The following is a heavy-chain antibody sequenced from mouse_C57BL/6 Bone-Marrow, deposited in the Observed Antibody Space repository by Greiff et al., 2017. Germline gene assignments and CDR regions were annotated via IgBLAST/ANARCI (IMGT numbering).Heavy chain of an antibody. CDR2: IYPRSGNT. D-gene: IGHD1-1*01. CDR3: AREYYGSSYGGYYFGY. CDR1: GYTFTSYG. Sequence: VQLQQSGAELARPGASVKLSCKASGYTFTSYGISWVKQRTGQGLEWIGEIYPRSGNTYYNEKFKGKATLTADKSSSTAYMELRSLPSEDSAVYFCAREYYGSSYGGYYFGYWGKGTTLTVSS. J-gene: IGHJ2*01. V-gene: IGHV1-81*01.